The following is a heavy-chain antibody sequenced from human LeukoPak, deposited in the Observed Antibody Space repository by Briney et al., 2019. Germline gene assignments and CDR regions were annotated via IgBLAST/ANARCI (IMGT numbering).Heavy chain of an antibody. CDR3: ASGSYYFDY. Sequence: SETLSLTCTVSGGSITNYYWSWLRQPPGKGLEWIGYINYSGSTNYNPSLKSRVTISVDTSKNQFSLKVSAVTAADTAVYYCASGSYYFDYWGQGHLVTVSS. J-gene: IGHJ4*02. V-gene: IGHV4-59*01. CDR1: GGSITNYY. D-gene: IGHD1-26*01. CDR2: INYSGST.